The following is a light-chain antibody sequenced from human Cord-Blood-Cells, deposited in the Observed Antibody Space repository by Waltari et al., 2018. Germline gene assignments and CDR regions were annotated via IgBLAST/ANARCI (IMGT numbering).Light chain of an antibody. V-gene: IGLV2-14*01. CDR3: SSYTSSSTWV. Sequence: QSALTQPASVSGSPGQSITIPCTGTSIDVGGYTYVSWYQQPPVKAPTLMNYDVSKRPSGVSNRFSGSKSGNTASLTISGLQAEDEAGYYCSSYTSSSTWVFGGGTKLTVL. CDR1: SIDVGGYTY. J-gene: IGLJ3*02. CDR2: DVS.